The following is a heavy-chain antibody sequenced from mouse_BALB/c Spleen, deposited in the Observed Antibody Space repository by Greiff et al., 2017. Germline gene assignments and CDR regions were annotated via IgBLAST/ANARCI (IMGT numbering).Heavy chain of an antibody. D-gene: IGHD3-3*01. V-gene: IGHV14-4*02. CDR2: IDPENGDT. Sequence: DVKLQESGAELVRSGASVKLSCTASGFNIKDYYMHWVKQRPEQGLEWIGWIDPENGDTEYAPKFQGKATMTADTSSNTAYLQLSSLTSEDTAVYYCNPWGDEDYWGQGTSVTVSS. CDR3: NPWGDEDY. CDR1: GFNIKDYY. J-gene: IGHJ4*01.